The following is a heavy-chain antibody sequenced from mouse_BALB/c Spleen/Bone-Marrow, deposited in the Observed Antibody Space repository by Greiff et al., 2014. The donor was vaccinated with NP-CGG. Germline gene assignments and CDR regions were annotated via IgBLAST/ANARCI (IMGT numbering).Heavy chain of an antibody. CDR1: GFSLTSYG. J-gene: IGHJ3*01. Sequence: QVQLKESGPGLVQPSQSLSITCTVSGFSLTSYGVHWVRQSPGKGLDWLGVLWSGGSTDYNAAFISRLSIIKDNSKSQVFFKMNSLQANDTAIYYCARNGDAWFAYWGQGTLVTVSA. CDR2: LWSGGST. CDR3: ARNGDAWFAY. D-gene: IGHD3-3*01. V-gene: IGHV2-2*02.